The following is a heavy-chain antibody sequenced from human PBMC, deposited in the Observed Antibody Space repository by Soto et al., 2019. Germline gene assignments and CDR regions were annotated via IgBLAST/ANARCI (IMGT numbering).Heavy chain of an antibody. J-gene: IGHJ5*02. CDR1: GGSISSGDYY. CDR2: IYYSGST. V-gene: IGHV4-30-4*01. D-gene: IGHD2-2*02. Sequence: TLSLTCTVSGGSISSGDYYWSWIRQPPGKGLEWIGYIYYSGSTYYNPSLKSRVTISVDTSKNQFSLKLSSVTAADTAVYYCAVVPAAIGYFRFFDPWGQGTLVTVSS. CDR3: AVVPAAIGYFRFFDP.